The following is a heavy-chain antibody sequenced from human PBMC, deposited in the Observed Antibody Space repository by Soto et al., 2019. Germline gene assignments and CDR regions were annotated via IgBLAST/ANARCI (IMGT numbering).Heavy chain of an antibody. Sequence: SVKVSCKASGDTFSFYTINWVRQAPGLGLEWMGRINPILSMSNYAQKFQGRVTITADKSTSTAYMELNSLRSEDTAMYYCATNYGSGYRAFDYWGQGALVTVSS. J-gene: IGHJ4*02. D-gene: IGHD3-10*01. CDR2: INPILSMS. CDR1: GDTFSFYT. V-gene: IGHV1-69*02. CDR3: ATNYGSGYRAFDY.